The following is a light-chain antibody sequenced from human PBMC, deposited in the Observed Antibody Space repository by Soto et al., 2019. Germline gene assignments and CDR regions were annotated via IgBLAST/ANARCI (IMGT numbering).Light chain of an antibody. CDR1: SSNIGAGYD. Sequence: QSVLTQRPSVSGAPGQRVTISCTGSSSNIGAGYDVHWYQQLPGTAPKLLIYGNSNRPSGVPDRFSGSKSGTSASLAITGLQAEDEADYYCQSYDSSLIYVFGTGTKLTVL. CDR2: GNS. CDR3: QSYDSSLIYV. V-gene: IGLV1-40*01. J-gene: IGLJ1*01.